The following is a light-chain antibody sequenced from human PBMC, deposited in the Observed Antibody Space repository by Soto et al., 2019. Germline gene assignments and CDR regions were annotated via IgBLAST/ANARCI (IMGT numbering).Light chain of an antibody. CDR3: PQYGISGRT. CDR1: QSVSSSY. Sequence: VLTQCRVTLYLSPGERATLSCRASQSVSSSYLAWYQQKPGQAPRLLIYGASSRATGIPDRFSGSGSGTDFTLTISRLEPEDFTVYYCPQYGISGRTFGQRAKVDIK. CDR2: GAS. V-gene: IGKV3-20*01. J-gene: IGKJ1*01.